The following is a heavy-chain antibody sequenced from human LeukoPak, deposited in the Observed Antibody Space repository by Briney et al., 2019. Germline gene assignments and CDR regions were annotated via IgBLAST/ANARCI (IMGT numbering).Heavy chain of an antibody. J-gene: IGHJ3*02. Sequence: PGGSLRLSCAASGFTFSDYYMSWIRQAPGKGLEWVSYISSSGSIYYADSVEGRFTISRDNAKNSLYLQMNSLRAEDTAVYYCARDWRDSSGKFPNDAFDIWGQGTMVTVSS. D-gene: IGHD3-22*01. CDR2: ISSSGSI. CDR3: ARDWRDSSGKFPNDAFDI. CDR1: GFTFSDYY. V-gene: IGHV3-11*04.